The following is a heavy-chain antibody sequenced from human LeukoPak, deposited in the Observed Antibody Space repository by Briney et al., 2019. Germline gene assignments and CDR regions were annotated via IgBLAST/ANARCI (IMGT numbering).Heavy chain of an antibody. CDR3: ARQIVGATNWFDP. Sequence: ASVTVSCTASGYTFTSYAIIWVRQAPGQGLEWMGWISANNGNTNYAQKRQGRVTMTTHKSTSTAYMELRALAPDDTAVYYCARQIVGATNWFDPWGQGTLSPSPQ. V-gene: IGHV1-18*01. CDR1: GYTFTSYA. CDR2: ISANNGNT. J-gene: IGHJ5*02. D-gene: IGHD1-26*01.